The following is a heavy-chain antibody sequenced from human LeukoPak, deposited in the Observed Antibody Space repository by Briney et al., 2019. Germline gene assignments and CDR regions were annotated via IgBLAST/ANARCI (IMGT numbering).Heavy chain of an antibody. CDR3: ARSFSAMAFFDY. CDR1: GGSISSYY. J-gene: IGHJ4*02. V-gene: IGHV4-59*01. Sequence: SETLSLTCTVSGGSISSYYWSWIPQPPGKGLEWIGYIYYSGSTSYNPSLKSRVTISVDMSKNQFSLKLSSVTAADTAAYYCARSFSAMAFFDYWGQGTLVTVSS. D-gene: IGHD2-2*01. CDR2: IYYSGST.